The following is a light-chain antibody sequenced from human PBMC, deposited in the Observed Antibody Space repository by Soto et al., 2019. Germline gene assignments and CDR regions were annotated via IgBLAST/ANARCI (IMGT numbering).Light chain of an antibody. CDR1: QSVTSTS. CDR3: QLYGSSPMYT. J-gene: IGKJ2*01. Sequence: EIVLSQSPGTLSLSPGERATLSCRASQSVTSTSLSWYQQKTGQAPRLIIYGAANRATGIPDRLSGRGSGTDFTLTISRLEPEDFAVYYCQLYGSSPMYTFGQGTTLELK. V-gene: IGKV3-20*01. CDR2: GAA.